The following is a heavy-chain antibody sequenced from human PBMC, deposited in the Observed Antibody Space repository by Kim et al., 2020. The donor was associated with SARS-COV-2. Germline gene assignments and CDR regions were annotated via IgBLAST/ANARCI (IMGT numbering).Heavy chain of an antibody. V-gene: IGHV3-21*01. Sequence: GGSLRLSCAASGFTFSSYNMNWVRQAPGKGLEWVSYISGSSSYIYYADSVKGRFTISRDNAKNSLYLQMNSLRVEDTAVYYCARDSLGTVTNLPDYWGQGTLVTVSS. J-gene: IGHJ4*02. CDR2: ISGSSSYI. CDR3: ARDSLGTVTNLPDY. CDR1: GFTFSSYN. D-gene: IGHD4-17*01.